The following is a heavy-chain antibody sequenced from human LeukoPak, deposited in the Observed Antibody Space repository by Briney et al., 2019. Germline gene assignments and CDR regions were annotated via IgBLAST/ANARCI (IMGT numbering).Heavy chain of an antibody. CDR2: ISWNSVSI. CDR1: GITFDDYA. J-gene: IGHJ4*02. CDR3: AKGADSSGYYYFDL. Sequence: VRSLRLSCAASGITFDDYAMHWVRQAPGKGLEWVAGISWNSVSIGYADSVKGRFTISRDNAKNSLYLQMNSLRTEDMAFYYCAKGADSSGYYYFDLWGQGTLVTVSS. D-gene: IGHD3-22*01. V-gene: IGHV3-9*03.